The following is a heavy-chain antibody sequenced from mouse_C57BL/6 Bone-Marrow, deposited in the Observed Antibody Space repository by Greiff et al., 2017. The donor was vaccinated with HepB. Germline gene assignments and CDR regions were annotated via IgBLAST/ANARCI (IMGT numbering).Heavy chain of an antibody. CDR3: TRSIYYYGSRDFDV. J-gene: IGHJ1*03. Sequence: VQLQQSGAELVRPGASVTLSCKASGYTFTDYDMHWVKQTPVHGLEWIGAIDPETGGTAYNQKFKGKAILTADKSSSTAYMELRSLTSEDSAVYYCTRSIYYYGSRDFDVWGTGTTVTVSS. D-gene: IGHD1-1*01. CDR2: IDPETGGT. V-gene: IGHV1-15*01. CDR1: GYTFTDYD.